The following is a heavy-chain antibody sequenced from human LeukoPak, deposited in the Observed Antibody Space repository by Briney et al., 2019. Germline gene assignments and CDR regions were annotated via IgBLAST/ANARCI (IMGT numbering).Heavy chain of an antibody. V-gene: IGHV3-48*03. CDR3: AREGPTIQLWYSWFDP. Sequence: GGSLRLSCAASGFTFSSFEMNWVRQAPGKGLEWVSYISSSGSAIHYADSVKGRFTISRDNAKNSVYLQMNSLRSDDTAVYYCAREGPTIQLWYSWFDPWGQGTLVTVSS. CDR2: ISSSGSAI. D-gene: IGHD5-18*01. J-gene: IGHJ5*02. CDR1: GFTFSSFE.